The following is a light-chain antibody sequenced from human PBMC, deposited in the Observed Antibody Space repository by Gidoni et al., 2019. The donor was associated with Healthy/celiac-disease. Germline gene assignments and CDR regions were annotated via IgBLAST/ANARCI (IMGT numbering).Light chain of an antibody. CDR3: QQYNNWPSWT. Sequence: EIVMTQSPATLSVSPGERATLSCRASQSVSSNLAWYQQKPGQDPRLLIYGASTRATGIPARFSGSGSGTEFTLTISRLQSEDFAVYYCQQYNNWPSWTFGQGTKVEIK. V-gene: IGKV3-15*01. CDR1: QSVSSN. J-gene: IGKJ1*01. CDR2: GAS.